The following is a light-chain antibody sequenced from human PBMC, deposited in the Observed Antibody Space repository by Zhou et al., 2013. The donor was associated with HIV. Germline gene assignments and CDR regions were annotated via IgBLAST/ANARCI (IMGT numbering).Light chain of an antibody. CDR1: QGISSY. CDR2: AAS. J-gene: IGKJ2*01. V-gene: IGKV1-9*01. CDR3: QQYSSYSYT. Sequence: DIQLTQSPSFLSASVGDRVTITCRASQGISSYLAWYQQKPGKAPKLLIYAASTLQSGVPSRFSGSGSGTEFTLTISSLQPDDFATYYCQQYSSYSYTFGQGTKLEIK.